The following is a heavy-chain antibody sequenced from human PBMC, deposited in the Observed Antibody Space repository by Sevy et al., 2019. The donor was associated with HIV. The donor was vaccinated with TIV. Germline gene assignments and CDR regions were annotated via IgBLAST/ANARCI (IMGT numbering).Heavy chain of an antibody. CDR3: ARGIGTTVTMWDAFDI. CDR1: GFTFSTYS. J-gene: IGHJ3*02. D-gene: IGHD4-17*01. V-gene: IGHV3-21*01. CDR2: ISFSSNYI. Sequence: ESLKISCSASGFTFSTYSMHWVRQAPGKGLEWVSSISFSSNYIYYADSMKGRFTISRDNAKNSLYLHMNSLRAEDTAVYYCARGIGTTVTMWDAFDIWGQGTMVTVSS.